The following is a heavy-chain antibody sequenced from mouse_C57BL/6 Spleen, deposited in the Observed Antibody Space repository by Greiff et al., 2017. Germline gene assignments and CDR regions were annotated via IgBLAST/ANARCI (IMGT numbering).Heavy chain of an antibody. CDR1: GFTFSSYA. D-gene: IGHD1-1*01. CDR2: ISSGGDYI. Sequence: EVKVVESGEGLVKPGGSLKLSCAASGFTFSSYAMSWVRQTPEKRLEWVAYISSGGDYIYYADTVKGRFTISRDNARNTLYLQMSSLKSEDTAMYYCTRVSITTVVEGYFDYWGQGTTLTVSS. J-gene: IGHJ2*01. CDR3: TRVSITTVVEGYFDY. V-gene: IGHV5-9-1*02.